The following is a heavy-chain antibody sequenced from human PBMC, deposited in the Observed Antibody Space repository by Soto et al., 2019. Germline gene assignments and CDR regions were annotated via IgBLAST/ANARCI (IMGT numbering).Heavy chain of an antibody. J-gene: IGHJ4*02. CDR2: ISSSSSTI. Sequence: EVQLVESGGGLVQPGGSLRLSCAASGFTFSSYSMNWVRQAPGKGLEWVSYISSSSSTIYYADSVKGRFTISRDNAKNSLYLQMNSLRAEDTAVYYCAREKPAGYSSSWYYFDYWGQGTLVTVSS. V-gene: IGHV3-48*01. CDR3: AREKPAGYSSSWYYFDY. CDR1: GFTFSSYS. D-gene: IGHD6-13*01.